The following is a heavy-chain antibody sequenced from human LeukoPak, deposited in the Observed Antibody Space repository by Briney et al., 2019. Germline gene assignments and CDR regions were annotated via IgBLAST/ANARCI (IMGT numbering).Heavy chain of an antibody. Sequence: PGGSLRLSCAASGFTFSSYAMHWVRQAPGKGLEWVAVISYDGSNKYYADSVKGRFTISRDNSKNTLYLQMNSLRAEDTAVYYCASRLLWSQGTLVTVSS. CDR3: ASRLL. J-gene: IGHJ4*02. CDR2: ISYDGSNK. V-gene: IGHV3-30-3*01. CDR1: GFTFSSYA.